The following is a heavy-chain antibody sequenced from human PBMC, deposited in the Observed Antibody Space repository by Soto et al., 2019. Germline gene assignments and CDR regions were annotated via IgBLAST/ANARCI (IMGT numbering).Heavy chain of an antibody. CDR1: GYTFTSYG. CDR3: ARDRAGGSSSWSRYYYYYGMDV. CDR2: ISAYNGNT. D-gene: IGHD6-13*01. J-gene: IGHJ6*02. V-gene: IGHV1-18*04. Sequence: QVQLVQSGAEVKKPGASVKVSCKASGYTFTSYGISWVRQAPGQGLEWMGWISAYNGNTNYAQKLQGRVTITTDTSTSTAYMELRSLRSDDTAVYYCARDRAGGSSSWSRYYYYYGMDVWGQGTTVTVSS.